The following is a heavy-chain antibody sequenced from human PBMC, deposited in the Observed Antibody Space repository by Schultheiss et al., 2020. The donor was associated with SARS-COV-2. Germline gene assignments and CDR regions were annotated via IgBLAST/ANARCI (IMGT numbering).Heavy chain of an antibody. J-gene: IGHJ6*02. CDR3: AKDDMLGYCSSTSCYRYGMDV. CDR2: INSDGSST. CDR1: GFTFSSYD. D-gene: IGHD2-2*02. Sequence: GGSLRLSCAASGFTFSSYDMHWVRQATGKGLVWVSRINSDGSSTSYADSVKGRFTISRDNSKNTLYLQMNSLRAEDTAVYYCAKDDMLGYCSSTSCYRYGMDVWGQGTTVTVSS. V-gene: IGHV3-74*01.